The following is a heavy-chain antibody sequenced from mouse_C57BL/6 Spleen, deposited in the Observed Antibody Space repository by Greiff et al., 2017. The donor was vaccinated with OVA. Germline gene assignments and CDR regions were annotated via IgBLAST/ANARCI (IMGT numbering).Heavy chain of an antibody. Sequence: EVQLVESGPELVKPGASVKISCKASGYSFTGYYMNWVKQSPEKSLEWIGEINPSTGGTTYNQKFKAKATFTVDKSSSKAYMQLKSLTSEDTADYYCARHSAGYDWFAYWGQGTLVTVSA. V-gene: IGHV1-42*01. D-gene: IGHD3-2*02. CDR3: ARHSAGYDWFAY. CDR1: GYSFTGYY. CDR2: INPSTGGT. J-gene: IGHJ3*01.